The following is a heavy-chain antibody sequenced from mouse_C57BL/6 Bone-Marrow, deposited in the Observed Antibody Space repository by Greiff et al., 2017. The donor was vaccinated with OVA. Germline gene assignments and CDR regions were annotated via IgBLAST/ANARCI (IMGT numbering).Heavy chain of an antibody. Sequence: EVMLVESGGGLVQPKGSLKLSCAASGFSFNTYAMNWVRQAPGKGLEWVARIRSKSNNYATYYADSVKDRFTISRDDSESMLYLQMNNLKTEDTAMYYCVRHSVVKYYAMDYWGQGTSVTVSS. V-gene: IGHV10-1*01. J-gene: IGHJ4*01. CDR2: IRSKSNNYAT. CDR3: VRHSVVKYYAMDY. D-gene: IGHD1-1*01. CDR1: GFSFNTYA.